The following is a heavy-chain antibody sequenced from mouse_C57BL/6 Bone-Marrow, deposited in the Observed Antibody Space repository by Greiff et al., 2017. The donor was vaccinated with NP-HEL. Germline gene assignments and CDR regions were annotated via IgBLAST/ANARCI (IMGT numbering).Heavy chain of an antibody. J-gene: IGHJ3*01. Sequence: EVKLMESGGGLVKPGGSLKLSCAASGFTFSDYGMHWVRQAPEKGLEWVAYISSGSSTIYYADTVKGRFTISRDNAKNTLFLQMTSLRSEDTAMYYCARGGLLRSLFAYWGLGTLVTVSA. CDR1: GFTFSDYG. CDR3: ARGGLLRSLFAY. D-gene: IGHD1-1*01. V-gene: IGHV5-17*01. CDR2: ISSGSSTI.